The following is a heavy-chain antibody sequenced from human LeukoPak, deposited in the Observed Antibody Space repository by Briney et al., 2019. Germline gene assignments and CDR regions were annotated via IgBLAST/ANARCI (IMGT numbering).Heavy chain of an antibody. J-gene: IGHJ5*02. D-gene: IGHD1-1*01. CDR2: IYYSGST. V-gene: IGHV4-39*07. CDR3: ARHNTPGTNLNWFDP. CDR1: GGSISSSSYY. Sequence: SETLSLTCTVSGGSISSSSYYWGWIRQPPGKGLEWIGSIYYSGSTNYNPSLKSRVTISVDTSKSQFSLRLSSVTAADTAVYYCARHNTPGTNLNWFDPWGQGTLVTVSS.